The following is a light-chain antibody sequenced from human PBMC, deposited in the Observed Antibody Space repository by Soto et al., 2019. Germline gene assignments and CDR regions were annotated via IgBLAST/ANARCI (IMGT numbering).Light chain of an antibody. V-gene: IGLV2-8*01. CDR3: SSYAGRTNVV. Sequence: QPALTQPPSASGSPGQSVTISCTGTSSDVGGYNYVSWYQQHPGKAPKLMIYEVSKRPSGVPDRFSGSKSGNTASLTVSGLQAEDEADYYCSSYAGRTNVVFGGGTKLTVL. CDR2: EVS. CDR1: SSDVGGYNY. J-gene: IGLJ3*02.